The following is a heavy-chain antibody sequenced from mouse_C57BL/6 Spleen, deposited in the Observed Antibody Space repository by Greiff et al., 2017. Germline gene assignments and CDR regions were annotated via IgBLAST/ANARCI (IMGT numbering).Heavy chain of an antibody. CDR1: GFTFNTYA. D-gene: IGHD2-4*01. J-gene: IGHJ2*01. V-gene: IGHV10-3*01. Sequence: DVMLVESGGGLVQPKGSLKLSCAASGFTFNTYAMHWVRQAPGKGLEWVARIRSKSSNYATYYADSVKDRFTISRADSQSMLYLQMNNLKTEDTAMYYCVGVYDYDGYFDYWGQGTTLTVSS. CDR2: IRSKSSNYAT. CDR3: VGVYDYDGYFDY.